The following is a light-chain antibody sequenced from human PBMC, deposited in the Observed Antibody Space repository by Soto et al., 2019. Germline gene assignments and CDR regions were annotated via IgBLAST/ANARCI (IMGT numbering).Light chain of an antibody. CDR2: AAS. CDR1: QSISSY. J-gene: IGKJ1*01. Sequence: DIQMTQSPSSLSASVGDRVTMTCRASQSISSYLSWYQQKPGKAPKLLIYAASSLQGGVPSRFSGSGSGTDFTLTINSLQPEDFATYYCQQSYRTPWTFGQGTKVEI. CDR3: QQSYRTPWT. V-gene: IGKV1-39*01.